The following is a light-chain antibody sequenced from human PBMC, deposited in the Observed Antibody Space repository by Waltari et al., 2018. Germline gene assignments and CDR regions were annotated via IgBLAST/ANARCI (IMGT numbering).Light chain of an antibody. CDR2: RSN. V-gene: IGLV1-47*01. J-gene: IGLJ1*01. Sequence: QSVLTQPPSASGTPGQRVTISCSGSSSNIGSNDVCWYQQLPGAAPKLLIYRSNQRPSGVPDRFSGSRSGTSASLAISELRSEDEAVYYCAAWDDSLSRLVFGAGTTVTIL. CDR1: SSNIGSND. CDR3: AAWDDSLSRLV.